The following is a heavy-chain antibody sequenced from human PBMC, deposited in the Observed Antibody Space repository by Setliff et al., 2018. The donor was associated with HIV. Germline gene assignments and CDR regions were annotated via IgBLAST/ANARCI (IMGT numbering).Heavy chain of an antibody. V-gene: IGHV4-31*03. D-gene: IGHD2-21*02. CDR3: ATSDWYSWFDP. J-gene: IGHJ5*02. CDR1: GVSVGSGDYY. CDR2: IFHSGDT. Sequence: SETLSLTCSVSGVSVGSGDYYWRWIRQHPEKALEWIGYIFHSGDTYYNPSLKSRISISLDTSKNQFSLKLSSVTAADTAVYYCATSDWYSWFDPWGQGTLVTVSS.